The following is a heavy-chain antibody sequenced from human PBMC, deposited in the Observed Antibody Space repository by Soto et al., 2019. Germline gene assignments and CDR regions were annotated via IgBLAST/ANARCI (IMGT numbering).Heavy chain of an antibody. J-gene: IGHJ6*02. D-gene: IGHD2-2*01. Sequence: QVQLVQSGAEVKKPGASVKVSCKASGYTFTSYGISWVRQAPGQGLEWMGWISAYNGNTNYAQKLQGRVTMTTDTSPSTAYVELRSLRSDDTAVYYCARDRQRYCISTSCSLYYGMDVWGQGTTVTVSS. CDR3: ARDRQRYCISTSCSLYYGMDV. CDR2: ISAYNGNT. V-gene: IGHV1-18*01. CDR1: GYTFTSYG.